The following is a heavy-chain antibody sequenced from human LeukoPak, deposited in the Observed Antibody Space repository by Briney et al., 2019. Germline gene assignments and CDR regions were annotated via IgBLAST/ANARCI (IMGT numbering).Heavy chain of an antibody. D-gene: IGHD3-16*01. CDR2: INQDGSEK. Sequence: GGSLRLSCAAFGFTFSNYWMSWVRQAPGKGLEWVANINQDGSEKHYVDSVKGRFTISRDKAKNSLYLQMNSLRAEDTAVYYCARDGMGEFYYMDVWGKGTTVTVSS. J-gene: IGHJ6*03. CDR3: ARDGMGEFYYMDV. V-gene: IGHV3-7*01. CDR1: GFTFSNYW.